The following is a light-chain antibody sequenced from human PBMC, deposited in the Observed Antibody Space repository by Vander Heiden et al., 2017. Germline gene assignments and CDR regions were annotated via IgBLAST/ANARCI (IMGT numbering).Light chain of an antibody. J-gene: IGKJ1*01. CDR3: QQSYSTPRT. CDR1: QSISNY. CDR2: VAS. Sequence: DIQMTQSPSSLSASVGDRVTITCRASQSISNYLNWYQHKPGKAPKVLIYVASSLQSGVPSRFSGSGSGTDFTLTIDSLQPEDFATYYCQQSYSTPRTFGQGTKVEIK. V-gene: IGKV1-39*01.